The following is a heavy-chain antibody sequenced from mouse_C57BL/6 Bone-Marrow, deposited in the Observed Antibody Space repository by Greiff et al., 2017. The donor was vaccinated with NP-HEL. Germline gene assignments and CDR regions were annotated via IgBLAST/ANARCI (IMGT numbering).Heavy chain of an antibody. D-gene: IGHD2-5*01. CDR2: IDPSDIYT. CDR1: GYTFTSYW. J-gene: IGHJ3*01. CDR3: ARYSNYAFAY. V-gene: IGHV1-59*01. Sequence: QVQLQQPGAELVRPGTSVKLSCKASGYTFTSYWMHWVKQRPGQGLEWIGVIDPSDIYTNYNQKFKGKATLTVDTSSSTAYMQLSSLTSEDSAVYYCARYSNYAFAYWGQGTLVTVSA.